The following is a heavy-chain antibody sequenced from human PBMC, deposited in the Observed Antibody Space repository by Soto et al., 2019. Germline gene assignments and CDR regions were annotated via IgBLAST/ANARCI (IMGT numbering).Heavy chain of an antibody. CDR3: ARGLHSLFDY. V-gene: IGHV3-33*01. Sequence: GGSLRLSCAASGFTFSSYGMHWVRQAPGKGLEWVAVIWYDGNNKYYADSVKGRFTISRDNSKNTLYVQMTSLRAEDTAIYYCARGLHSLFDYWGQGTLVTVSS. CDR1: GFTFSSYG. J-gene: IGHJ4*02. CDR2: IWYDGNNK. D-gene: IGHD2-21*01.